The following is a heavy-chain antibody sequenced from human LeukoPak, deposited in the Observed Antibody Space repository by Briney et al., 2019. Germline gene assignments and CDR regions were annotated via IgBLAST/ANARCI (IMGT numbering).Heavy chain of an antibody. Sequence: SETLSLTCTVSGYSISSGYFWGWIRQPPGKGLEWIGTIYNSGSTYYNPSLKSRVTISVDTSKNQFSLKLSSVTAADTAVYYCARDPSGSYFRSAFDIWGQGTMVTVSS. J-gene: IGHJ3*02. V-gene: IGHV4-38-2*02. CDR3: ARDPSGSYFRSAFDI. D-gene: IGHD1-26*01. CDR2: IYNSGST. CDR1: GYSISSGYF.